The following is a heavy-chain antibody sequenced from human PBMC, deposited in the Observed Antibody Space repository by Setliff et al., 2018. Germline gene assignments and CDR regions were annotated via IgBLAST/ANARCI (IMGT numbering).Heavy chain of an antibody. V-gene: IGHV3-9*01. CDR3: AKVIGGYPPKPSDY. CDR2: ISWNSGNT. Sequence: PGGSLRLSCAASGFTFDDYAMHWVRQAPGKGLEWVSGISWNSGNTYYADSVKGRCTISRDNSKNTLYLEMSSLRPGDTAVYYCAKVIGGYPPKPSDYWGQGTLVTVSS. J-gene: IGHJ4*02. D-gene: IGHD3-16*02. CDR1: GFTFDDYA.